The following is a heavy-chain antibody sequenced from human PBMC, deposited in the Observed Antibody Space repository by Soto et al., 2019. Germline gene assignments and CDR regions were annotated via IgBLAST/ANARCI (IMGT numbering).Heavy chain of an antibody. V-gene: IGHV1-18*01. J-gene: IGHJ4*02. CDR2: ISAYNGNT. CDR3: ARDRSEEWLRPYYFDY. Sequence: GASVKVSCKASGYTFSSYGISWVRQAPGKGLEWMGWISAYNGNTNYAQKLQGRVTMTTDTSTSTAYMELRSLRSDVTAVYYCARDRSEEWLRPYYFDYWGQGTLLTVSS. D-gene: IGHD5-12*01. CDR1: GYTFSSYG.